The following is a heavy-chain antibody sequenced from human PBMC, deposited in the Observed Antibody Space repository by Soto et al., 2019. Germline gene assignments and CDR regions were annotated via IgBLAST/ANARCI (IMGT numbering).Heavy chain of an antibody. D-gene: IGHD2-8*01. Sequence: QVQLHESGPGLVNPSRTFSPTCTVLGPPTAVGDFSGPGIPQPPGKGLESIGPIYSTGSTSYHPSLKRRVLISLDRPSNQFSLRLTSLTAADTAIYYCARMNGGHLDFWGQGVLVTVSS. CDR1: GPPTAVGDFS. V-gene: IGHV4-30-4*08. J-gene: IGHJ4*02. CDR3: ARMNGGHLDF. CDR2: IYSTGST.